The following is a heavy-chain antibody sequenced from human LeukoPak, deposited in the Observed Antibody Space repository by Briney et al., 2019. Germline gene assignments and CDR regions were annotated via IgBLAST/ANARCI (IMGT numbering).Heavy chain of an antibody. CDR1: GGSISSYY. Sequence: SETLSLSCTVSGGSISSYYWSWIRQPPGKGLEWIGRIYTSGSTNYNPSLKSRLTMSVDTSKNQFSLKLSSVTAADTAVYYCARDFYLHDYGDPLGYWGQGSLVSVSS. D-gene: IGHD4-17*01. CDR2: IYTSGST. V-gene: IGHV4-4*07. J-gene: IGHJ4*02. CDR3: ARDFYLHDYGDPLGY.